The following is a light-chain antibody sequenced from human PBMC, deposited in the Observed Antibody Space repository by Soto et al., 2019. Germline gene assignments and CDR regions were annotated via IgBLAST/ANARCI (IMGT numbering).Light chain of an antibody. CDR3: QQYNSFAPYS. Sequence: DIQMTQSPSTLSASVGDRVTITCRSSQSISFWLAWYQQKPGKAPKLLIYDASTLYSGVPSRFSGSRSGTEFTLTISSLQPDDFASYYCQQYNSFAPYSCGQGTKLEI. V-gene: IGKV1-5*01. J-gene: IGKJ2*03. CDR1: QSISFW. CDR2: DAS.